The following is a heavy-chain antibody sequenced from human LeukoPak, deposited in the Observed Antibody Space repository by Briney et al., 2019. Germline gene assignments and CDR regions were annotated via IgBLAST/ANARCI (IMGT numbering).Heavy chain of an antibody. Sequence: GGSLRLSWAASGFTFSSYAMSWVRQAPGKGLEYVSFISGSGGGTNYAYSVNGRFTISRDNSKDTLYLQMNSLRAEDTAVYYCATAKVYSYGDFDYWGQGTLVTVSS. J-gene: IGHJ4*02. CDR2: ISGSGGGT. V-gene: IGHV3-23*01. CDR3: ATAKVYSYGDFDY. D-gene: IGHD5-18*01. CDR1: GFTFSSYA.